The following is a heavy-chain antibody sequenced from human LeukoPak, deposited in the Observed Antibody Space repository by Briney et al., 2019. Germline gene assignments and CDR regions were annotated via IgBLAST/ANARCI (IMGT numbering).Heavy chain of an antibody. V-gene: IGHV1-18*01. CDR1: GYTFTSYG. D-gene: IGHD1-1*01. J-gene: IGHJ6*03. CDR3: ARDLESYYYYYMDV. CDR2: ISAYNGNT. Sequence: ASVKVSCKASGYTFTSYGISWVRQAPGQGLEWTGWISAYNGNTNYAQKLQGRVTMTTDTSTSTAYMELRSLRSDDTAVYYCARDLESYYYYYMDVWGEGTTVTVSS.